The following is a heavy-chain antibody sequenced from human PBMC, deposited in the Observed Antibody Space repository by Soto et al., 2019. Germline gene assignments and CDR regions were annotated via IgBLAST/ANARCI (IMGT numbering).Heavy chain of an antibody. J-gene: IGHJ5*02. CDR3: ASREWFDP. V-gene: IGHV4-39*01. Sequence: PSATLSLTCTFSGGSISSSSYYCVCIRQPPGKGLEWIGSIYYSGSTYYNPSLKSRVTISVDTSENQFSLKLSSVTAADTAVYYCASREWFDPWGQGTLVTVSS. CDR1: GGSISSSSYY. D-gene: IGHD1-26*01. CDR2: IYYSGST.